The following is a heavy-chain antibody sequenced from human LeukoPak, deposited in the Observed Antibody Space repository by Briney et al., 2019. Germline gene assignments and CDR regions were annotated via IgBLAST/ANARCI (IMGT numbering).Heavy chain of an antibody. CDR1: VGSFSGYY. J-gene: IGHJ6*03. V-gene: IGHV4-34*01. CDR3: ARGPPMTTKYYYYYYRDV. Sequence: SETLSLTCAVYVGSFSGYYWSWIRQPPGKGLEWIGEINHIGSTNYNPSLKSRVTISVDTSKNQFSLKLSSVTAADTAVYYCARGPPMTTKYYYYYYRDVGGKGTTVTVSS. D-gene: IGHD4-11*01. CDR2: INHIGST.